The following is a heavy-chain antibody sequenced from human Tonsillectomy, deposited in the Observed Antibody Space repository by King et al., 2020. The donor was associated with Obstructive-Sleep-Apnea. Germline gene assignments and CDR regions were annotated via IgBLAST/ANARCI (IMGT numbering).Heavy chain of an antibody. J-gene: IGHJ4*02. Sequence: VQLQQWGAGLLKPSETLSLTCAVYGGSFSGYYWSWLRQPPGKGLEWIGEINHSGSTNYNPSLKSRVTIPVHTSKNQFSLKHSSVTAADTAVYYCARGLYYYDSSGYDWGKGTLVTVSS. CDR3: ARGLYYYDSSGYD. V-gene: IGHV4-34*01. CDR2: INHSGST. CDR1: GGSFSGYY. D-gene: IGHD3-22*01.